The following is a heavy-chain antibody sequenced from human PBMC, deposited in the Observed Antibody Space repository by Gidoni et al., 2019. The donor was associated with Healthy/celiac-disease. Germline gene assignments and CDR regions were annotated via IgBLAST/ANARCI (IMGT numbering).Heavy chain of an antibody. CDR2: IYSGGST. J-gene: IGHJ4*02. Sequence: EVQLVESGGGLIQPGGSLSLSCGASGFTVSSNYMSWVRQAPGKGLEWVSVIYSGGSTYYADSVKGRFTISRDNSKNTLYLQMNSLRAEDTAVYYCARDLGGYSGYGGFDCWGQGTLVTVSS. D-gene: IGHD5-12*01. V-gene: IGHV3-53*01. CDR1: GFTVSSNY. CDR3: ARDLGGYSGYGGFDC.